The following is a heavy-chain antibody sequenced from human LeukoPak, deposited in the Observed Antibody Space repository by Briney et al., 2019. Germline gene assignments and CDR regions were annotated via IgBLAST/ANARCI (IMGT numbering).Heavy chain of an antibody. CDR3: TKDLPPYGGNPGIGYFDY. V-gene: IGHV3-9*01. J-gene: IGHJ4*02. CDR1: GFTFDDYA. CDR2: ISWNSGSI. D-gene: IGHD4-23*01. Sequence: GGSLRLSCAASGFTFDDYAMHWVRQGPGKGLEWVSGISWNSGSIGYADSVKGRFTISRDNAKNSLYLQMNSLRAEDTALYYCTKDLPPYGGNPGIGYFDYWGQGTLVTVSS.